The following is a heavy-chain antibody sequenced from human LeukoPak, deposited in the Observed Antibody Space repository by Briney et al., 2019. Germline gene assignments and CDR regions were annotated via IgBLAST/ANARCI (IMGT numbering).Heavy chain of an antibody. D-gene: IGHD3-10*01. CDR2: ITSTSNDK. CDR3: AREVRHPYYYYYGMDV. Sequence: GGSLRLSCAASGFTFNNYKMNWVRQAPGKGLEWVSSITSTSNDKYYADSVKGRFTISRDNSKNTLYLQMNSLRAEDTAVYYCAREVRHPYYYYYGMDVWGQGTTVTVSS. CDR1: GFTFNNYK. J-gene: IGHJ6*02. V-gene: IGHV3-21*04.